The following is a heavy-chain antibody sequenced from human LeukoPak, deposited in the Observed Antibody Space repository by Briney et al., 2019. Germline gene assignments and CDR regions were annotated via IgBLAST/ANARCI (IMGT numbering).Heavy chain of an antibody. D-gene: IGHD5-24*01. J-gene: IGHJ4*02. CDR2: ISYDGSNK. Sequence: PGRSLRLSCAASGFTFSTYAMHWVRQAPGKGLEWVAVISYDGSNKYYADSVKGRFTISRDNAKNSLYLQMNSLRAEDTAVYYCAREGDGYKEGFDYWGQGTLVTVSS. V-gene: IGHV3-30-3*01. CDR1: GFTFSTYA. CDR3: AREGDGYKEGFDY.